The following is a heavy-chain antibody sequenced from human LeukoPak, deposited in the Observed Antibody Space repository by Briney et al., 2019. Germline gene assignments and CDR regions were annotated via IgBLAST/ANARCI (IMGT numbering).Heavy chain of an antibody. CDR1: GYTFIGYY. Sequence: ASVKVSCKASGYTFIGYYMHWVRQAPGQGLEWMGWIDPNSGGTNYAQKFQGWVTMTRDTSISTAYMELSRLRSDDTAVYYCARGGYSIAAAGSYAFDIWGQGTMVTVSS. V-gene: IGHV1-2*04. D-gene: IGHD6-13*01. CDR2: IDPNSGGT. CDR3: ARGGYSIAAAGSYAFDI. J-gene: IGHJ3*02.